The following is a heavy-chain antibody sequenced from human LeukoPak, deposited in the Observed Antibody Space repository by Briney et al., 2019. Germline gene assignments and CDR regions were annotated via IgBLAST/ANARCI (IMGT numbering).Heavy chain of an antibody. V-gene: IGHV4-34*01. J-gene: IGHJ4*02. CDR2: FNRGEST. CDR1: GGSFSDDY. Sequence: SETLSLTCAVYGGSFSDDYWSWVRQPPGKGLEWVGDFNRGESTNYNPSLKSRVTISVDTSKNQFSLKLSSVTAADTAVYYCARDLSGSGSSFDYWGQGTLVTVSS. D-gene: IGHD1-26*01. CDR3: ARDLSGSGSSFDY.